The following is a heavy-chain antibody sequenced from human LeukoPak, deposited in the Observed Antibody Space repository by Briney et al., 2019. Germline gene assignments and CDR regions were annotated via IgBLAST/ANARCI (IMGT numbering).Heavy chain of an antibody. CDR2: ISGSGGST. CDR3: AKDRESSSWFSIFDY. V-gene: IGHV3-23*01. J-gene: IGHJ4*02. D-gene: IGHD6-13*01. CDR1: GFTFSSYA. Sequence: QTGGSLRLSCAASGFTFSSYAMSWVRQAPGKGLEWVSAISGSGGSTYYADSVKGRFTISRDNSKNTLYLQMNSLRAEDTAVYYCAKDRESSSWFSIFDYWGQGTLVTVSS.